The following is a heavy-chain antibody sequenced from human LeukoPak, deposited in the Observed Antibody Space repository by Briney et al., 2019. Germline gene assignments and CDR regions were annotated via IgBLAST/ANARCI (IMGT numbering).Heavy chain of an antibody. CDR3: ARAIAMFRGVNYFDY. Sequence: GGSLRLSCVASGFTFSSSDMHWVRQVTGRGLEWVSAIGTTGDTYYPGSVKGRFTISRENAKNSLYLQMNSLRVGDTAVYYCARAIAMFRGVNYFDYWGRGTLVTVSS. CDR2: IGTTGDT. D-gene: IGHD3-10*01. CDR1: GFTFSSSD. J-gene: IGHJ4*02. V-gene: IGHV3-13*01.